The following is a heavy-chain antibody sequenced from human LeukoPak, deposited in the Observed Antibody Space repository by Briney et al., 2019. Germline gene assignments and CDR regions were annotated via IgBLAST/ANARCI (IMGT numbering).Heavy chain of an antibody. D-gene: IGHD6-13*01. CDR1: GFTFSSYA. V-gene: IGHV3-23*01. J-gene: IGHJ4*02. Sequence: GGSLRLSCAASGFTFSSYAMNWVRQAPGKGLGWVSGISGSGDRTYYADSVKGRFTISRDNSKNTLYLEMNSLRAEDTAVYHCAKDPRDNSSWYFDYWGQGTLVTVSS. CDR2: ISGSGDRT. CDR3: AKDPRDNSSWYFDY.